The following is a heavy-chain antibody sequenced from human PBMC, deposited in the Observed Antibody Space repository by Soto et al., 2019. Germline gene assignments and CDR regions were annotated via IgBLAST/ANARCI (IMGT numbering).Heavy chain of an antibody. J-gene: IGHJ4*02. CDR2: ISWDGGST. CDR3: ATGDCSSTSCLGDYFDY. V-gene: IGHV3-43*01. Sequence: GGSLRLSCAASGFTFDDYTMHWVRQAPGKGLEWVSLISWDGGSTYYADSVKGRFTISRDNSKNSLYLQMNSLRTEDTALYYCATGDCSSTSCLGDYFDYWGQGTLVTVSS. CDR1: GFTFDDYT. D-gene: IGHD2-2*01.